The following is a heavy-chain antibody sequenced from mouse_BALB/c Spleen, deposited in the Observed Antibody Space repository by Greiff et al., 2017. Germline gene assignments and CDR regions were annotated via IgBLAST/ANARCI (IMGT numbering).Heavy chain of an antibody. V-gene: IGHV2-9*02. J-gene: IGHJ1*01. Sequence: VQLQQSGPGLAAPSQSLSITCTVSGFSLTSYGVHWVRQPPGKGLEWLGVIWAGGSTNYNSALMSRLSISKDNSKSQVFLKMNSLQTDDTAMYYCARDYYGSSYCYFEVWGAESTVTVSS. CDR1: GFSLTSYG. CDR3: ARDYYGSSYCYFEV. D-gene: IGHD1-1*01. CDR2: IWAGGST.